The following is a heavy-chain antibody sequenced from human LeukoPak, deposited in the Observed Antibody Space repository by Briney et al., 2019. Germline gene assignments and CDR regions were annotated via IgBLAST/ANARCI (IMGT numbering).Heavy chain of an antibody. D-gene: IGHD2-2*01. Sequence: PGGSLRLSCAASGFTFSDYYMSWIRQPAGKGLEWIGRIYTSGSTNYNPSLKSRVTMSVDTSKNQFSLKLSSVTAADTAVYYCAREYCSSTSCYGFFDYWGQGTLVTVSS. CDR3: AREYCSSTSCYGFFDY. CDR2: IYTSGST. V-gene: IGHV4-4*07. J-gene: IGHJ4*02. CDR1: GFTFSDYY.